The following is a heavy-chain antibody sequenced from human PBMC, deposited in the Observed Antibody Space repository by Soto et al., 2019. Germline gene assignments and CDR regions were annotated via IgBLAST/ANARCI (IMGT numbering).Heavy chain of an antibody. CDR3: ARDGVAAMPGMDV. CDR2: IYYSGST. Sequence: SETLSLTCTVSGGSISSGGYYWSWIRQHPGKGLEWIGYIYYSGSTYYNPSLKSRVTISVDTSKNQFSLKLSSVTAADTAVYYCARDGVAAMPGMDVWGQGTTVTVFS. D-gene: IGHD2-2*01. V-gene: IGHV4-31*03. CDR1: GGSISSGGYY. J-gene: IGHJ6*02.